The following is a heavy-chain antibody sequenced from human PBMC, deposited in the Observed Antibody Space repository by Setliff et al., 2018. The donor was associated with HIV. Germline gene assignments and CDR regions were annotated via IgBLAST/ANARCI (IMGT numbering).Heavy chain of an antibody. D-gene: IGHD6-13*01. CDR3: ARGFGSSWGGNYYYYYMDV. Sequence: SETLSLTCTVSGGAITSYYWSWIRQPPGKGLEWIGEINHSGSTNYNPSLKSRVTISVDTSKNQFTLKLSSVTAADTAVYYCARGFGSSWGGNYYYYYMDVWGKGTTVTVSS. V-gene: IGHV4-59*01. CDR2: INHSGST. J-gene: IGHJ6*03. CDR1: GGAITSYY.